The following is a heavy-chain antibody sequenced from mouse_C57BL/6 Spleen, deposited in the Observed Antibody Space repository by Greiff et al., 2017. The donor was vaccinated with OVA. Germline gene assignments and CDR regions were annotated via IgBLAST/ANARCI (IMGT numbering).Heavy chain of an antibody. J-gene: IGHJ3*01. CDR1: GFNIKDDY. Sequence: EVQLKQSGAELVRPGASVKLSCTASGFNIKDDYMHWVKQRPEQGLEWIGWIDPENGDTEYASKFQGKATITADTSSNTAYLQLSSLTSEDTAVYYCTTGLLRFAYWGQGTLVTVSA. V-gene: IGHV14-4*01. CDR2: IDPENGDT. CDR3: TTGLLRFAY. D-gene: IGHD2-3*01.